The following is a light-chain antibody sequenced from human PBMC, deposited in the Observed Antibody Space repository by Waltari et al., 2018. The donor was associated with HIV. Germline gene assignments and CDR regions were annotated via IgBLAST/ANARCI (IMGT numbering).Light chain of an antibody. CDR2: WAS. V-gene: IGKV4-1*01. CDR3: QQYYSTPMYT. J-gene: IGKJ2*01. CDR1: QSVFSSSNYKNY. Sequence: DIVMTQSPDSLAVSLGERATINCTSSQSVFSSSNYKNYLAWYQQKPGQPPKLLIYWASTRESGVPDRFSGSGSGTDFTLTISSLQAEDVAVYSCQQYYSTPMYTFGQGTKLEIK.